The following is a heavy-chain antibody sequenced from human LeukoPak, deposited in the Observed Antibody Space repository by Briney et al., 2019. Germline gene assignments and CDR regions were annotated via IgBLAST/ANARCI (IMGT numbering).Heavy chain of an antibody. CDR2: IYPGDSDT. CDR1: GYSFTSYW. V-gene: IGHV5-51*01. CDR3: ARPGPQRGHFDY. Sequence: GESLKISCKGSGYSFTSYWIGWVRQMPGKGLEWMGIIYPGDSDTRYSPSFQGQVTILADKCIGTAYLDLVTLETCDPASAYCARPGPQRGHFDYWGQGTLVTVSS. J-gene: IGHJ4*02.